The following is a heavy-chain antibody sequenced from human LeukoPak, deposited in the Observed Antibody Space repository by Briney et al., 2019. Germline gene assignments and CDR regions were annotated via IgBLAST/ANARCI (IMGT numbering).Heavy chain of an antibody. CDR3: ARDLYYYGSGSYYDVFDV. J-gene: IGHJ3*01. V-gene: IGHV1-18*01. Sequence: ASVRVSCKASGYTFSTYGISWVRQAPGQGLEWMGWISAYKGNTYYAQKLQGRVTMTTDTSTSTAYMELRSLRSDDTAIYYCARDLYYYGSGSYYDVFDVWGQGTMVTVSS. CDR1: GYTFSTYG. CDR2: ISAYKGNT. D-gene: IGHD3-10*01.